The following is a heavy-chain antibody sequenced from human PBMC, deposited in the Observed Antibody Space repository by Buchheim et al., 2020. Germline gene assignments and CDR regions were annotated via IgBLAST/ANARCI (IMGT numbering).Heavy chain of an antibody. CDR2: INSDGSST. V-gene: IGHV3-74*01. CDR3: AREYYYDSSGYYGIHYYYYYGMDA. D-gene: IGHD3-22*01. CDR1: GFTFSSYW. J-gene: IGHJ6*02. Sequence: EVQLVESGGGLVQPGGSLRLSCAASGFTFSSYWMHWVRQAPGKGLVWVSRINSDGSSTSYADSVKGRFTISRDNAKNTLYLRMNSLRAEDTAVYYCAREYYYDSSGYYGIHYYYYYGMDAWGQGTT.